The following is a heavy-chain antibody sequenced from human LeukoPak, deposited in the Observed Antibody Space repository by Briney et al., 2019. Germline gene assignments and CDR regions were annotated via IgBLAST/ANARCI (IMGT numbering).Heavy chain of an antibody. Sequence: PSETLSLTCTVSGGSISSYYWSWIRQPPGKGLEWIGYIYHSGSTNYKPSLKSRVTISVDTSKNQFSLKLSSVTAADTAVYYCARGLRAFDPWGQGTLVTVSS. CDR2: IYHSGST. J-gene: IGHJ5*02. V-gene: IGHV4-59*08. CDR3: ARGLRAFDP. D-gene: IGHD3-22*01. CDR1: GGSISSYY.